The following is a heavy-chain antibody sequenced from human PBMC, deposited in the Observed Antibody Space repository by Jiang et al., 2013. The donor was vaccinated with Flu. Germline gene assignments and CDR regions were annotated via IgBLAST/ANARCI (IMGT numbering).Heavy chain of an antibody. CDR3: AKDSAVDTAMDTGPYYYYYGMDV. D-gene: IGHD5-18*01. J-gene: IGHJ6*02. V-gene: IGHV3-9*01. CDR1: GFTFNDHV. Sequence: VQLVESGGGLVQPGRSLRLSCAASGFTFNDHVMHWVRQAPGKGLEWVSGIGWNGGTIGYADSVKGRFTISRDNAKNSLYLQMDNLRPEDTALYYCAKDSAVDTAMDTGPYYYYYGMDVWGQGTTVTVSS. CDR2: IGWNGGTI.